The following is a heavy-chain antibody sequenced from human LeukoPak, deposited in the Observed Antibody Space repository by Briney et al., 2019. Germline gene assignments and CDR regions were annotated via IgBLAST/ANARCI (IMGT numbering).Heavy chain of an antibody. Sequence: GGSLRLSCAASGFTFSDYYMSWIRLAPGKGLEWVSYISSSGSTIYYADSVKGRFTISRDNAKNSLYLQMNSLRAEDTAVYYCARDPRPLDCSSTSCPLYYYYYMDVWGKGTTVTVSS. CDR2: ISSSGSTI. J-gene: IGHJ6*03. D-gene: IGHD2-2*01. CDR3: ARDPRPLDCSSTSCPLYYYYYMDV. V-gene: IGHV3-11*04. CDR1: GFTFSDYY.